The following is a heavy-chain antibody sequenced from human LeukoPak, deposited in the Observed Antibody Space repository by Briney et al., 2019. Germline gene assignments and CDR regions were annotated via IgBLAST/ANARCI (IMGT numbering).Heavy chain of an antibody. CDR3: AKAPSSWYPNWFDP. V-gene: IGHV3-23*01. CDR1: GFSFNIYA. J-gene: IGHJ5*02. Sequence: GGSLRLSCAASGFSFNIYAMGWVRQAPGKGLEWVSVIGSGSVDKHYADTVRGRFDISRDNSKNTLYLQMNSLRADDTAVYYCAKAPSSWYPNWFDPWGQGTLVTVSS. CDR2: IGSGSVDK. D-gene: IGHD6-13*01.